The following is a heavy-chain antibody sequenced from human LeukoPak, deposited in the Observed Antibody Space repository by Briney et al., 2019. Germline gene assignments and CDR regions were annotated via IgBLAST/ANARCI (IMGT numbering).Heavy chain of an antibody. CDR2: IYYSGST. Sequence: PSETLSLTCTVSGGSISSYYWSWIRQPPGKGLEWIGYIYYSGSTNYNPSLKSRVIMSQDTSTNQFSLQVNSVTAADSAVYYCARSFRGYSQGYYYYAMDVWGQGTTVTVFS. V-gene: IGHV4-59*01. D-gene: IGHD5-18*01. CDR1: GGSISSYY. J-gene: IGHJ6*02. CDR3: ARSFRGYSQGYYYYAMDV.